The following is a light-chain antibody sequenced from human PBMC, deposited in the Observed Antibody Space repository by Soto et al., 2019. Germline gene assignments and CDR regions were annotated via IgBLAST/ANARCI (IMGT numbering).Light chain of an antibody. V-gene: IGLV2-14*03. J-gene: IGLJ2*01. CDR1: SSGIGGYSY. Sequence: QSALTQPASVSGSPGQSIAISCTGTSSGIGGYSYVSWYQHHPGKAPKFIIYDVTNRPSGVSDRFSGSKSGNTASLTISGLQADDEAVYFCTSYTSTSTRVLFGGGTKLTVL. CDR2: DVT. CDR3: TSYTSTSTRVL.